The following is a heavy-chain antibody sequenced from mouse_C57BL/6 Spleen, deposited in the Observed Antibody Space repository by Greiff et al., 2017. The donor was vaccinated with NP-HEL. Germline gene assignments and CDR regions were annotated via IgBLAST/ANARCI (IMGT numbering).Heavy chain of an antibody. CDR3: ARGDYYGSRRGCAY. V-gene: IGHV1-76*01. J-gene: IGHJ3*01. CDR1: GYTFTDYY. D-gene: IGHD1-1*01. CDR2: IYPGSGNT. Sequence: VQLQQSGAELVRPGASVKLSCKASGYTFTDYYINWVKQRPGQGLEWIARIYPGSGNTYYNEKFKGKATLTAEKSSSTAYMQLSSLTSEDSAVYFCARGDYYGSRRGCAYWGQGTLVTVSA.